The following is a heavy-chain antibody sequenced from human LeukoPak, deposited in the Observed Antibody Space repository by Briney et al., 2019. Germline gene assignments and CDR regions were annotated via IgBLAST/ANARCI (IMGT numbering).Heavy chain of an antibody. CDR2: IYYSGST. J-gene: IGHJ6*03. CDR1: GRSISCYY. Sequence: PSETLSLTCTVSGRSISCYYWSWIRHPPATGQELVGYIYYSGSTNYNPSPKTRDAISVDTTKNPYSPKLISVTAANTADYSVSRGRSSSWYFDYYYMDVWGKGTTVTVSS. CDR3: SRGRSSSWYFDYYYMDV. V-gene: IGHV4-59*01. D-gene: IGHD6-13*01.